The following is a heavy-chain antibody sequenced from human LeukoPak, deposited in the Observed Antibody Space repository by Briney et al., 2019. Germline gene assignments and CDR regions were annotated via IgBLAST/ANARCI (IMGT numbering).Heavy chain of an antibody. V-gene: IGHV4-31*03. CDR3: ARDITNGGNAFDI. CDR2: IYYSGST. CDR1: GGSISSGGYY. D-gene: IGHD2-8*01. Sequence: SETLSLTCTVSGGSISSGGYYWSWIRQHPGKGLEWIGYIYYSGSTYYNPSLKSRVTISVDTSKNQFSLKLSSVPAADTAVYYCARDITNGGNAFDIWGQGTMVTVSS. J-gene: IGHJ3*02.